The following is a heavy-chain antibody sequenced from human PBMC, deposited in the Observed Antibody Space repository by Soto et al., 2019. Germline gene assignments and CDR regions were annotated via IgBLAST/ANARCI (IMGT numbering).Heavy chain of an antibody. D-gene: IGHD1-1*01. CDR3: ARSLWELESENWFDP. CDR1: GYTFTGYY. V-gene: IGHV1-2*04. CDR2: INPNSGGT. J-gene: IGHJ5*02. Sequence: QVQLVQSGAEVKKPGASVKVSCKASGYTFTGYYMHWVRQAPGQGLEWMGWINPNSGGTNYAQKFQGWVTMTRDTSISTAYMELSRLRSDDTAVYYCARSLWELESENWFDPWGQGTLVTVSS.